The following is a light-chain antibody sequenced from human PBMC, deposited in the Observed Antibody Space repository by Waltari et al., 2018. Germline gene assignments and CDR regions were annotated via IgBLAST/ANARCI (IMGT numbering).Light chain of an antibody. CDR3: QQRTNWLSIT. CDR2: DAS. Sequence: EIVLTQSPATLSLSPGERATLPCRASQSVGSSLAWYQQKPGQAPRLLIYDASNRATGIPARFSGSGSGTDFTLTISSLEPEDFAVYYCQQRTNWLSITFGQGTRLEIK. CDR1: QSVGSS. V-gene: IGKV3-11*01. J-gene: IGKJ5*01.